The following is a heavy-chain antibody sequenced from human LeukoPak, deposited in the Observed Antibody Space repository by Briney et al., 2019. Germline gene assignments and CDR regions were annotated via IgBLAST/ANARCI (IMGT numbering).Heavy chain of an antibody. V-gene: IGHV3-7*01. J-gene: IGHJ4*02. Sequence: GGSLRLSCAASGFTFSTSCMNWVRQAPGKGLEWVAMITQEESDRYYVDSVKGRFIISRDNVKSSLYLQMNSLRAEDTAVYYCARGGGDSWGQGTRVSVSS. CDR2: ITQEESDR. CDR3: ARGGGDS. CDR1: GFTFSTSC. D-gene: IGHD3-3*01.